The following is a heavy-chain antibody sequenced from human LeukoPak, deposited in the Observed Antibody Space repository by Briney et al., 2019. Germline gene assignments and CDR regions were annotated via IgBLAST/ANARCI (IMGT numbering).Heavy chain of an antibody. CDR1: GFTFSSYW. CDR2: ISYDGSNE. J-gene: IGHJ4*02. V-gene: IGHV3-30*03. CDR3: ARDKYYYDSSGGGYYFDY. Sequence: GGSLRLSCAASGFTFSSYWMHWVRQAPGKGLEWVALISYDGSNEYYADSVKGRFTISRDNAKNSLYLQMNSLRAEDTAVYYCARDKYYYDSSGGGYYFDYWGQGTLVTVSS. D-gene: IGHD3-22*01.